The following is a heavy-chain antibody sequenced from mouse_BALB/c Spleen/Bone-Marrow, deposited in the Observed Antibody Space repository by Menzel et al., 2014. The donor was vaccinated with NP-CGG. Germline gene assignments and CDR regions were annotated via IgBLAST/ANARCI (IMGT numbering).Heavy chain of an antibody. CDR3: ASYRYAWYFDV. Sequence: EVKLEESGAELVKPGASVKLSCTASGFNTKDTYMHWVKQRPEQGLEWIGRIDPANGNTKYDPKFQGKATITADTSSNTAYLQLSSLTSEDTAVYYCASYRYAWYFDVWGAGTTVTVSS. V-gene: IGHV14-3*02. J-gene: IGHJ1*01. CDR1: GFNTKDTY. D-gene: IGHD2-14*01. CDR2: IDPANGNT.